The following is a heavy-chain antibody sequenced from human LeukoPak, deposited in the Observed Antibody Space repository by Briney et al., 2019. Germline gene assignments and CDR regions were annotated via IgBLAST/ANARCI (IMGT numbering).Heavy chain of an antibody. CDR3: ARGSRGDSGVDYYYGLDV. J-gene: IGHJ6*02. CDR2: IYYSGST. V-gene: IGHV4-39*01. D-gene: IGHD1-26*01. Sequence: PSETLSLTCTVSGGSISSSSYYWGWIRLPPGEGLEWIGTIYYSGSTYYSSSLKSRVTISVDTSKNQVSLKLNSVTAADKSVYYCARGSRGDSGVDYYYGLDVWGQGTTVTVSS. CDR1: GGSISSSSYY.